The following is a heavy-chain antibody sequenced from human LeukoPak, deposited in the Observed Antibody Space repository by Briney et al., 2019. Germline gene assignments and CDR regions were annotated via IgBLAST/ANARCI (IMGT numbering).Heavy chain of an antibody. V-gene: IGHV4-30-2*01. Sequence: SETLSLTCAVSGGSISSGAYSWNWIRQPPGKGLEWIGYIYYGGSTNYNPSLKIRVTISVDRYKNQFPLTLHSVTAADTAVYYCARESHYDSSGYNYFDYWGQGTLVTVSS. CDR1: GGSISSGAYS. CDR2: IYYGGST. D-gene: IGHD3-22*01. J-gene: IGHJ4*02. CDR3: ARESHYDSSGYNYFDY.